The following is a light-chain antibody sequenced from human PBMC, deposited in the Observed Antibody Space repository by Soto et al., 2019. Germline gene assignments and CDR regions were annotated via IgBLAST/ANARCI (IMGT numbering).Light chain of an antibody. CDR2: RAS. V-gene: IGKV3-15*01. CDR3: QQYNSWTIT. CDR1: QSVSDN. Sequence: EVLMSQFPDTLYVSQGERVTLSCRASQSVSDNLDWYQKKPGKGPRLLVYRASTRTLGIPARFSGSEYGTELTITISSMQYEDFEVYYCQQYNSWTITFGHGTRLEIK. J-gene: IGKJ5*01.